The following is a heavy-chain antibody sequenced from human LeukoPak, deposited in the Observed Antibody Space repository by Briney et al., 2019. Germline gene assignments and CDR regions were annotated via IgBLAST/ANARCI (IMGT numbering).Heavy chain of an antibody. V-gene: IGHV3-73*01. CDR2: IRNKANSYAT. D-gene: IGHD6-19*01. J-gene: IGHJ4*02. CDR1: GLTFSGSG. CDR3: TKDIALAGVDY. Sequence: PGGSLRLSCVASGLTFSGSGIHWVRQASGKGLEWVGRIRNKANSYATAYAASVKGRFTISRDDSKNTAYLQMNSLKTEDAAVYYCTKDIALAGVDYWGQGTLVTVSS.